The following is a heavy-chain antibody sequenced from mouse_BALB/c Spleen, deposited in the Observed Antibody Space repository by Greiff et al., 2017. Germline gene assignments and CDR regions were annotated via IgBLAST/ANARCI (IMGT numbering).Heavy chain of an antibody. CDR2: INPSNGGT. D-gene: IGHD2-14*01. Sequence: QVQLKQSGAELVKPGASVKLSCKASGYTFTSYYMYWVKQRPGQGLEWIGEINPSNGGTNFNEKFKSKATLTVDKSSSTAYMQLSSLTSEDSAVYYCTRVGSGAYYRAYWYFDVWGAGTTVTVSS. V-gene: IGHV1S81*02. CDR1: GYTFTSYY. J-gene: IGHJ1*01. CDR3: TRVGSGAYYRAYWYFDV.